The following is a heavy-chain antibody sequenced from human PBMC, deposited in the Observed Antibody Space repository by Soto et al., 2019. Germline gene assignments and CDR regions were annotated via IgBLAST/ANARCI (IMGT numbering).Heavy chain of an antibody. CDR2: IYYSGTT. V-gene: IGHV4-39*01. CDR1: GGSISSSRNY. CDR3: ARLQTKWYSNDWYHIFSFFDY. J-gene: IGHJ4*02. Sequence: PSETLSLTCTVSGGSISSSRNYWGWSRQPPGKGLEWIGSIYYSGTTYYNPSLKSRVTISVDTSKNQFSLKLSSVTAADTAIYYCARLQTKWYSNDWYHIFSFFDYWGQGTLVTVSS. D-gene: IGHD6-19*01.